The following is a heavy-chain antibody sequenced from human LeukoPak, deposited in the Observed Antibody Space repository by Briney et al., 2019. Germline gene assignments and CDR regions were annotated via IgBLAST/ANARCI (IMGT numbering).Heavy chain of an antibody. Sequence: ASVKVSCKASGYTFTGYYMHWVRQAPGQGLEWMGWINPNSGGTNYAQKFQGRVTMTRDTSISTAYMELSRLRSDDTAVYYCARDLDGYNHFDYWGQGTLVTVSS. CDR2: INPNSGGT. J-gene: IGHJ4*02. D-gene: IGHD5-24*01. CDR1: GYTFTGYY. V-gene: IGHV1-2*02. CDR3: ARDLDGYNHFDY.